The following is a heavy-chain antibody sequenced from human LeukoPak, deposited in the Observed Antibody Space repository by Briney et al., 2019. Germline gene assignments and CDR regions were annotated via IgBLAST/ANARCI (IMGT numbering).Heavy chain of an antibody. CDR2: ISSSSSTI. V-gene: IGHV3-48*02. J-gene: IGHJ4*02. D-gene: IGHD3-22*01. Sequence: PGGSLRLPCAASGFTFSSYNMNWVRQAPGKGLEWVSYISSSSSTIYYADSVKGRFTISRDNSKNSLYLQMNSLRDEDTAVYYCARDYYNNSGYYHGGYWGQGTLVTVSS. CDR1: GFTFSSYN. CDR3: ARDYYNNSGYYHGGY.